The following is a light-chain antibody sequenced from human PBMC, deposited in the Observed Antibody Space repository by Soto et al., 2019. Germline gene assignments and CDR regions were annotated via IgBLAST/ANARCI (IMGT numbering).Light chain of an antibody. CDR1: NSDVGGSNY. CDR2: DVT. V-gene: IGLV2-11*01. CDR3: CSYAGSYTYVV. J-gene: IGLJ2*01. Sequence: QSALTQPRSVSGSPGQSVTISCTGTNSDVGGSNYVSWYQQHPGKATKLMIFDVTKRPSGVPDRFSGSKSGTTASLTISGLQAEDEADYFCCSYAGSYTYVVFGGGTKLTVL.